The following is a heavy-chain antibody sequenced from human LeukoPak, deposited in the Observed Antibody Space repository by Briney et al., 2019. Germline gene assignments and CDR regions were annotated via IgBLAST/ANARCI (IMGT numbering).Heavy chain of an antibody. CDR3: ATAQYYYDSSGYYYTPFDY. J-gene: IGHJ4*02. D-gene: IGHD3-22*01. CDR2: ISYDGSNK. CDR1: GFTFSSYA. V-gene: IGHV3-30-3*01. Sequence: GGSLRLSCAASGFTFSSYAMHWVRQAPGKRLEWVAVISYDGSNKYYADSVKGRFTISRDNSKNTLYLQMNSLRAEDTAVYYCATAQYYYDSSGYYYTPFDYWGQGTLVTVTS.